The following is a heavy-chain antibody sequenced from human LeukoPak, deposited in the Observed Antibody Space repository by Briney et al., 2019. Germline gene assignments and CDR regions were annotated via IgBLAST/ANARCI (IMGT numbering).Heavy chain of an antibody. CDR3: AMGRDRAGQLDY. CDR2: IIPIFGTA. CDR1: GGTFSSYA. D-gene: IGHD5-18*01. J-gene: IGHJ4*02. V-gene: IGHV1-69*13. Sequence: SVKVSCKASGGTFSSYAISWVRQAPGQGLEWMGGIIPIFGTANYAQKFQGRVTITADESTSTAYMELSSLRSEDTAVYYCAMGRDRAGQLDYWGQGTLVTVSS.